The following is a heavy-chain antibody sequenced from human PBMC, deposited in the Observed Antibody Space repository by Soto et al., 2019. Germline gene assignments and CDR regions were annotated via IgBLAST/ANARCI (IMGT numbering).Heavy chain of an antibody. J-gene: IGHJ4*02. CDR2: ISGSGGST. CDR3: AKDSLPYSSSWFDY. V-gene: IGHV3-23*01. CDR1: GFTFSSYA. Sequence: LSLTCAASGFTFSSYAMSWVRQAPGKGLEWVSAISGSGGSTYYADSVKGRFTISRDNSKNTLYLQMNSLRAEDTAVYYCAKDSLPYSSSWFDYWGQGTLVTVSS. D-gene: IGHD6-13*01.